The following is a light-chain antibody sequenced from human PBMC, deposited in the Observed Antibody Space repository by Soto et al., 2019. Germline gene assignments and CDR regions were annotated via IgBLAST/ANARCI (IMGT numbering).Light chain of an antibody. CDR3: ATWDDSLNGFYV. V-gene: IGLV1-47*02. J-gene: IGLJ1*01. Sequence: QSALTQAPSASGTPGQRVTISCSGSSSNIGVNYVYWYQQVPGTAPKLLVFDDNQRPSGVPDRFSGSKSGTSASLAISGLRSDDEADYFCATWDDSLNGFYVFGTGTKVTVL. CDR1: SSNIGVNY. CDR2: DDN.